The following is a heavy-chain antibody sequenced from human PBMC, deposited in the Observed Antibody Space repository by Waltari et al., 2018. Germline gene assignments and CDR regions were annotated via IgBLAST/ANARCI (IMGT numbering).Heavy chain of an antibody. J-gene: IGHJ6*02. CDR2: IDTAGDT. CDR3: ARAFGGYYYYGMDV. CDR1: GFTFSSYD. D-gene: IGHD3-10*01. Sequence: EVQLVESGGGLVQPGGSLRLSCDASGFTFSSYDMHWVRQATGKGREWVSAIDTAGDTYYPGSVKGRFTISRENAKNSLYLQMNSLRAEDTAVYYCARAFGGYYYYGMDVWGQGTTVTVSS. V-gene: IGHV3-13*01.